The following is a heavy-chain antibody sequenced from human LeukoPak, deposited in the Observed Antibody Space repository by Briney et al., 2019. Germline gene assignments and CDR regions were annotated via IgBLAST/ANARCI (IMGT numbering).Heavy chain of an antibody. Sequence: GRSLRLSCAASGFTFSSYGMHWVRQAPGKGLEWVAVISYDGSNKYYADSVKGRFTISRDNSKNTLYLQMNSLRAEGTAVYYCAKGGGYSYGPSAPIDYWGQGTLVTVSS. D-gene: IGHD5-18*01. V-gene: IGHV3-30*18. J-gene: IGHJ4*02. CDR3: AKGGGYSYGPSAPIDY. CDR2: ISYDGSNK. CDR1: GFTFSSYG.